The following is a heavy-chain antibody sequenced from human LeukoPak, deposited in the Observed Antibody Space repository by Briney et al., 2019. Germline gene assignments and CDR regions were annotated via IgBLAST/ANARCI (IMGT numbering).Heavy chain of an antibody. Sequence: GGSLRLSCAASRFIFSNYWMSWVRQAPGKGLEWVANIKQDGSDKYYVDSVKGRFTISRDNAKNSLYLQMNSLRAEDTAVYYCAKVSGSGGTKYQPFDYWGQGTLVTVSS. CDR1: RFIFSNYW. J-gene: IGHJ4*02. V-gene: IGHV3-7*03. CDR2: IKQDGSDK. D-gene: IGHD2-15*01. CDR3: AKVSGSGGTKYQPFDY.